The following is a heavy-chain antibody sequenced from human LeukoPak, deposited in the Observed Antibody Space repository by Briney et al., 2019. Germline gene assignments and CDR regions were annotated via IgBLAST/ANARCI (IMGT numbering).Heavy chain of an antibody. CDR1: GFTFSSNG. V-gene: IGHV3-33*06. D-gene: IGHD2-2*01. CDR2: IWYDGSNR. J-gene: IGHJ3*02. CDR3: AKGPGTSSAFYI. Sequence: PGGSLRLSCAASGFTFSSNGMHWVRQAPGKGLEWVAVIWYDGSNRFYADSVKGRFNISRDNSRNTLYLQMNSMRADDTAVYYCAKGPGTSSAFYIRGQGTMVTVSS.